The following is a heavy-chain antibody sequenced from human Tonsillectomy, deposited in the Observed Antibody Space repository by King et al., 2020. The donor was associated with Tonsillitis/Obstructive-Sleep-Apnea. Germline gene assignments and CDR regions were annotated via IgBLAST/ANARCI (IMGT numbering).Heavy chain of an antibody. J-gene: IGHJ6*03. CDR2: INPSGGRT. CDR3: GRGVDTILVRGKWDYYYYMDV. CDR1: GYTFTSYY. Sequence: VQLVQSGAEVKKPGASVKVSCKASGYTFTSYYMHSVRQAPGQGLEWMGIINPSGGRTSYAQKFQGRVTMTRDTSTSTVYMDLSSLRTEDTAVYYCGRGVDTILVRGKWDYYYYMDVWGQGTTVTVSS. V-gene: IGHV1-46*01. D-gene: IGHD3-10*01.